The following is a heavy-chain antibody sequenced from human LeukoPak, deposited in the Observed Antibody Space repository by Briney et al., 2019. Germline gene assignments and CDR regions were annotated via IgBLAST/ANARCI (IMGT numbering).Heavy chain of an antibody. V-gene: IGHV6-1*01. CDR3: ARDEYYYGSGSYNYGMDV. CDR1: GDSVSSNSAA. J-gene: IGHJ6*02. Sequence: SQTLSLTCAISGDSVSSNSAAWHWIRQSPSRGLEWLGRTYYRSKWYNDYAVSVKSRITINPDTSKNQFSLQLDSVTPEDTAVYYCARDEYYYGSGSYNYGMDVWGQGTTVTVSS. D-gene: IGHD3-10*01. CDR2: TYYRSKWYN.